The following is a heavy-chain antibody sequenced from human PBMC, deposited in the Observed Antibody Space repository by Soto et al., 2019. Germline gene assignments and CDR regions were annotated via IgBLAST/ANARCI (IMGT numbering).Heavy chain of an antibody. J-gene: IGHJ5*02. CDR2: IYHTGNT. D-gene: IGHD3-22*01. Sequence: CLTNTVSDGSIRNRRYYWTWIHKPPGKGLEWIGSIYHTGNTYYNPSLRSRVTISVDTSKNQFSLKLTSVTAADTAVYYCARDYYDSSDYTTNWFEPWGQGTLVTVSS. CDR1: DGSIRNRRYY. CDR3: ARDYYDSSDYTTNWFEP. V-gene: IGHV4-39*01.